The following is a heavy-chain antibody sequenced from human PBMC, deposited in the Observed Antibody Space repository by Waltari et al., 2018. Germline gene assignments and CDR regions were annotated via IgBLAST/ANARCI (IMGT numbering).Heavy chain of an antibody. J-gene: IGHJ5*02. D-gene: IGHD2-2*01. V-gene: IGHV7-4-1*02. CDR3: AREVVPAAKIVVNWFDP. Sequence: QVQLVQSGSEWKKPGASVKVSCKAYGYSFTNYAINWVRQAPGQGLELMGWITTNTENPTYTQGVTRRFVFSLDTSVRTAYLQINDLKAEDTAIYYCAREVVPAAKIVVNWFDPWGQGTQVTVSS. CDR2: ITTNTENP. CDR1: GYSFTNYA.